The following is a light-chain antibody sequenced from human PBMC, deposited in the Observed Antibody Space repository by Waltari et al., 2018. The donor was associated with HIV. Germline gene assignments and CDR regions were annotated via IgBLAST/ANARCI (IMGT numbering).Light chain of an antibody. CDR2: DVI. CDR1: SSDVGGYNY. J-gene: IGLJ2*01. CDR3: SSHAGSKVV. V-gene: IGLV2-8*01. Sequence: QSALTQPPSASGSPGQSVTLPCTGTSSDVGGYNYVSWHQQHPGKAHKLMIYDVIKRPSGVPDRFSGSKSGNTASLTVSGLQPEDEADYYCSSHAGSKVVFGGGTRLTVL.